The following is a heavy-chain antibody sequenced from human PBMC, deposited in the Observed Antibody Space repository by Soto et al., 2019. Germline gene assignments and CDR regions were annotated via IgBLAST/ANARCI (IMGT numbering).Heavy chain of an antibody. V-gene: IGHV3-23*01. D-gene: IGHD3-3*01. J-gene: IGHJ6*03. CDR1: GFTFSSYA. CDR3: AKDLGTDDFWSAYYTYYYMDV. CDR2: ISGSGDNT. Sequence: EVQLLESGGGLVQPGGSLRLSCAASGFTFSSYALNWVRQAPGKGLEWVSVISGSGDNTYYADSVKGRFTISRDNSKNTPYLQMNSLRAEATAVYYCAKDLGTDDFWSAYYTYYYMDVWGKGTTVTVSS.